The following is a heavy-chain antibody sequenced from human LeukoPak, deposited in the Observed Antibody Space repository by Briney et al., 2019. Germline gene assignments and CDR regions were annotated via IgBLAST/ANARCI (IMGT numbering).Heavy chain of an antibody. D-gene: IGHD1-14*01. Sequence: PSETLSLTCTVSGDSISDINHYWGWIRQPPGKELEWIGNIYYTGRTFYNPSLKSRVTISRDTSKNQFSLKLSSVTAADTAVYYCARQRKMMKTVDYRGQGTLVTVSS. CDR3: ARQRKMMKTVDY. CDR2: IYYTGRT. CDR1: GDSISDINHY. V-gene: IGHV4-39*01. J-gene: IGHJ4*02.